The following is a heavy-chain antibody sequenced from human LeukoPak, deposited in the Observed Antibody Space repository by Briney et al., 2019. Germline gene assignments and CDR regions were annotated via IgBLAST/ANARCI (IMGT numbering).Heavy chain of an antibody. V-gene: IGHV1-8*02. CDR1: GGTFSNYA. Sequence: ASVKVSCKASGGTFSNYAINWVRQAAGQGLEWLGWVHPDNGNTYYAQRFRGRVTMSRDTSTTTAYMELSGLRSNDTAVYFCATGPRNDPWGQGTLVTVSS. J-gene: IGHJ5*02. D-gene: IGHD1-14*01. CDR3: ATGPRNDP. CDR2: VHPDNGNT.